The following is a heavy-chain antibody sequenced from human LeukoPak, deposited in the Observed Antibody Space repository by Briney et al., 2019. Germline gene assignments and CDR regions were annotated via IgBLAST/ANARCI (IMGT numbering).Heavy chain of an antibody. Sequence: SQTLSLTCAISGDSVSSNRAAWNWIRQSPSRGLEWLGRTYYRSKWYNDYADSVKSRITINPDTSKNQFSLQLNSVTPEDTAVYYCARALASYYYDSSGKDASDVWGQGTMVTVSS. V-gene: IGHV6-1*01. CDR3: ARALASYYYDSSGKDASDV. J-gene: IGHJ3*01. CDR2: TYYRSKWYN. CDR1: GDSVSSNRAA. D-gene: IGHD3-22*01.